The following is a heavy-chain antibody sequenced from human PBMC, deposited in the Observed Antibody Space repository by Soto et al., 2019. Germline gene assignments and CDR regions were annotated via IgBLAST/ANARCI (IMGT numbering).Heavy chain of an antibody. CDR2: FDPEDGET. CDR1: GYTLTELS. V-gene: IGHV1-24*01. CDR3: ATDLLGPSSGTI. Sequence: ASVKVSCKVSGYTLTELSMHWVRQAPGKGLEWMGGFDPEDGETIYAQKFQGRVTMTEDTSTDTAYMELSSLRSEDTAVYYCATDLLGPSSGTIWGQGTMVTVSS. J-gene: IGHJ3*02. D-gene: IGHD1-26*01.